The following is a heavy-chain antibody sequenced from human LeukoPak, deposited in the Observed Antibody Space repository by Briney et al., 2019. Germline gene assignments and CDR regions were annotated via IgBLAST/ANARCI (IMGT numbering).Heavy chain of an antibody. CDR1: GGSISSGGYY. J-gene: IGHJ5*02. CDR2: IYYSGST. V-gene: IGHV4-31*03. CDR3: ARRGYSYGYGGFGGVNWFDP. Sequence: PSETLSLTCTVSGGSISSGGYYWSWIRQHPGKGLEWIGYIYYSGSTYYNPSLKSRVTISADTSKNQFSLKLSSVTAADTAVYYCARRGYSYGYGGFGGVNWFDPWGQGTLVTVSS. D-gene: IGHD5-18*01.